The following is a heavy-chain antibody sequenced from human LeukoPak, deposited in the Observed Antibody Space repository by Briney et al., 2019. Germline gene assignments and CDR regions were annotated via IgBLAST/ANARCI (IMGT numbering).Heavy chain of an antibody. J-gene: IGHJ4*02. Sequence: GGSLRLSCAASGFTFSSNVMIWVRPAPGKGLEWVSSISASGGSTYYADSVKGRFTISRDNSKNSLYLQMNSLRAEDTAVYYCAKESSGGWYFDYWGQGTLVTVSS. CDR3: AKESSGGWYFDY. V-gene: IGHV3-23*01. CDR1: GFTFSSNV. CDR2: ISASGGST. D-gene: IGHD6-19*01.